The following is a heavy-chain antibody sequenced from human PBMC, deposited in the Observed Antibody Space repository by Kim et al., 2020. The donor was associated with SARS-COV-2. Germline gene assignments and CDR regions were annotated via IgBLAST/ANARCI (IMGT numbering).Heavy chain of an antibody. D-gene: IGHD3-3*01. Sequence: GGSLRLSCAASGFTFSNYGMHWVRQAPGKGLEWVALISYDGSNKYYADVLKGRFTISRDNSKNTLDLQMSSLRADDTAIYYCVKESNPYDFWSGPTFDSWGQGTLVSGSS. CDR2: ISYDGSNK. V-gene: IGHV3-30*18. CDR1: GFTFSNYG. CDR3: VKESNPYDFWSGPTFDS. J-gene: IGHJ4*02.